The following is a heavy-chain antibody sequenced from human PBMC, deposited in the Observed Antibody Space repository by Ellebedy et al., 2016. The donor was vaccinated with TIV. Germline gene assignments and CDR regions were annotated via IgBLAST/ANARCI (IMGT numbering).Heavy chain of an antibody. CDR1: GFTFSRYS. J-gene: IGHJ4*02. CDR2: ISSSTSYI. CDR3: ARGGAGFDSMNRELSFDS. Sequence: GESLKISXAASGFTFSRYSMNWVRQAPGKGLEWVSSISSSTSYIYYADSVKGRFTISRDNAKNSLYLQMNSLRDEDTAVYYCARGGAGFDSMNRELSFDSWGQGTLVTVSS. V-gene: IGHV3-21*01. D-gene: IGHD1-26*01.